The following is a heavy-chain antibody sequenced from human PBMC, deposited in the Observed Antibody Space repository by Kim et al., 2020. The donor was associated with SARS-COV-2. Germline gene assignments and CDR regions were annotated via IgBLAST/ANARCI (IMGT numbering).Heavy chain of an antibody. J-gene: IGHJ4*02. Sequence: TRYAQNFQGRVTTTSDTSTGTAYMEMSSLRSEDTAVYYCARAWDQNFDFWGQGTLVTVSS. CDR3: ARAWDQNFDF. D-gene: IGHD1-26*01. CDR2: T. V-gene: IGHV1-46*01.